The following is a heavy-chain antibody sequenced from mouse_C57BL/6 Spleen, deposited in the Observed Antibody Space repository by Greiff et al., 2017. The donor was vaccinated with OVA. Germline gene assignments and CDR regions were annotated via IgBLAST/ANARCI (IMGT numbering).Heavy chain of an antibody. D-gene: IGHD1-1*01. J-gene: IGHJ3*01. CDR3: ARDYFGSSYQFAY. CDR1: GFTFSDYG. CDR2: ISSGSSTI. Sequence: EVQVVESGGGLVKPGGSLKLSCAASGFTFSDYGMHWVRQAPEKGLEWVAYISSGSSTIYYADTVKGRVTISRDNAKNTLFLQMTSLRSVDTAMYYCARDYFGSSYQFAYGGQGALVTVSA. V-gene: IGHV5-17*01.